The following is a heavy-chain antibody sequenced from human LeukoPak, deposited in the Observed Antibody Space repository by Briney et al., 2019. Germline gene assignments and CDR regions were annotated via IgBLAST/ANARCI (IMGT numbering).Heavy chain of an antibody. CDR1: GGTFSSYA. J-gene: IGHJ4*02. Sequence: ASVKVSCKASGGTFSSYAISWVRQAPGQGLDSMGGIIPIFGTANYAQKFQGRVTITADESTSTAYMELSSLRSEDTAVYYCARYSGSSYGFDYWGQGTLVTVSS. D-gene: IGHD1-26*01. CDR2: IIPIFGTA. CDR3: ARYSGSSYGFDY. V-gene: IGHV1-69*13.